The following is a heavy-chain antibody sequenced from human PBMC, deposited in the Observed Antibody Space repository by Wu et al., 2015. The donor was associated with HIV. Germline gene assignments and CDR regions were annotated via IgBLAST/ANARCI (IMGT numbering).Heavy chain of an antibody. Sequence: QVQLVQSGAEVKKPGASVKVSCKASGYTFTSYDINWVRQATGQGLEWMGWMNPNSGNTGYAQKFQGRVTMTRNTSISTAYMELSSLRSEDTAVYYCARRATEDTAIGFLIYYYGMDVVGDQGTTVHRLL. CDR2: MNPNSGNT. J-gene: IGHJ6*02. D-gene: IGHD5-18*01. V-gene: IGHV1-8*01. CDR3: ARRATEDTAIGFLIYYYGMDVV. CDR1: GYTFTSYD.